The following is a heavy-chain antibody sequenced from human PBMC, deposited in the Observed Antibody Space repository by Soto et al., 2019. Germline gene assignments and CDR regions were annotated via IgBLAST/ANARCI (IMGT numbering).Heavy chain of an antibody. CDR3: ARTMTTVTHHAYYYYMDV. V-gene: IGHV1-46*03. CDR2: INPSGGST. J-gene: IGHJ6*03. Sequence: GASVKVSCKASGYTFTSYYMHWVRHAPGQGLEWMGIINPSGGSTSYAQKFQGRVTMTRDTSTSTVYMELSSLRSEDTAVYYCARTMTTVTHHAYYYYMDVWGKGTTVTVSS. D-gene: IGHD4-17*01. CDR1: GYTFTSYY.